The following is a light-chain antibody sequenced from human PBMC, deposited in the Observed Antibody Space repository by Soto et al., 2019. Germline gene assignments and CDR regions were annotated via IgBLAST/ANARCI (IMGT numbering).Light chain of an antibody. Sequence: VLTQSPATLSLSPGERATLSCRASQSIHTSLAWYQQKSGKPPRLVIYDSTLGANGVPDRFGGSRSGTEFTLTINSLEPEDFAVYYCQQRVNWPPTFGGGTKVDIK. CDR2: DST. J-gene: IGKJ4*01. V-gene: IGKV3-11*01. CDR3: QQRVNWPPT. CDR1: QSIHTS.